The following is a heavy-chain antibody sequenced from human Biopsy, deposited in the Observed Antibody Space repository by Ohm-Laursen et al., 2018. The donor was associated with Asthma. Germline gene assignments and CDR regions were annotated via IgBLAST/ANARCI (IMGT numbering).Heavy chain of an antibody. J-gene: IGHJ4*02. Sequence: SLRLSCSASGFTFSSYAMHWVRQAPGKGLEWVAVISYDGSNKYYSDSVKGRFTISRDNSKNTLYLQMNSLRAEDTAVYYCAREGIAVAHFDYWGQGTLVTVSS. CDR2: ISYDGSNK. CDR3: AREGIAVAHFDY. D-gene: IGHD6-19*01. V-gene: IGHV3-30-3*01. CDR1: GFTFSSYA.